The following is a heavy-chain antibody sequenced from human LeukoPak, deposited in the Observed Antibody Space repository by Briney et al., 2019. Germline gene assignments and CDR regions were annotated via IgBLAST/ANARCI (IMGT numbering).Heavy chain of an antibody. Sequence: PGRSLRLSCAASGFTFSHYALNWVRQTPGKGLEWVATISYDGSDLSYADPVKGRFTISRDKSKNMLYLQMNSLRVEDTALYYCARDWRYCTSDSCYGAFDYWGQGTLVTVSS. V-gene: IGHV3-30*04. J-gene: IGHJ4*02. CDR1: GFTFSHYA. CDR3: ARDWRYCTSDSCYGAFDY. D-gene: IGHD2-2*01. CDR2: ISYDGSDL.